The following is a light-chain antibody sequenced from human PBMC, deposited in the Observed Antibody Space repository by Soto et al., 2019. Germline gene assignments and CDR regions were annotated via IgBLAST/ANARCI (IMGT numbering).Light chain of an antibody. CDR3: QQSYSLPYS. CDR2: AAS. Sequence: DIQMTQSPSSLSASVGDRVTITCRASQSISGYLNWYQQKPGKAPKVLIYAASSLQTGVPWRFRGRGSGTDFTLSVSSLQPEEFATYFCQQSYSLPYSFGRGTRLAI. CDR1: QSISGY. J-gene: IGKJ2*01. V-gene: IGKV1-39*01.